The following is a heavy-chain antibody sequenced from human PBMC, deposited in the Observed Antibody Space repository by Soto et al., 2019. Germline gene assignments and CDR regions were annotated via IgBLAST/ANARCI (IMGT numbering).Heavy chain of an antibody. CDR2: ISGSGGST. J-gene: IGHJ6*02. V-gene: IGHV3-23*01. CDR1: GFTFSSYA. CDR3: AKESDSSGYYFYFYYGMDV. D-gene: IGHD3-22*01. Sequence: GSLRLSCAASGFTFSSYAMSWVRQAPGKGLEWVSAISGSGGSTYYADSVKGRFTISRDNSKNTLYLQMNSLRAEDTAVYYCAKESDSSGYYFYFYYGMDVWGQGTTVTVSS.